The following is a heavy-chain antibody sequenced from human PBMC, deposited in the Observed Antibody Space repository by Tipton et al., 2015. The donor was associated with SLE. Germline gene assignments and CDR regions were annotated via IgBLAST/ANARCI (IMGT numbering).Heavy chain of an antibody. V-gene: IGHV4-39*01. Sequence: LRLSCTVSGGSISSSSYYWGWIRQPPGKGLEWIGSIYYSGSTYYNPSLKSRVTISVDTPKNQFSLKLSSVTAADTAVYYCARSIAARPRDWYFDLWGRGTLVTVSS. CDR1: GGSISSSSYY. CDR3: ARSIAARPRDWYFDL. J-gene: IGHJ2*01. D-gene: IGHD6-6*01. CDR2: IYYSGST.